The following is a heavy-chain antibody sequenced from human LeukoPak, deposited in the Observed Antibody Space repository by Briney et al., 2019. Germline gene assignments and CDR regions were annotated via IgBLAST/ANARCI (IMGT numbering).Heavy chain of an antibody. D-gene: IGHD6-6*01. CDR2: INPSGGST. V-gene: IGHV1-46*01. CDR1: GGTFSSYA. Sequence: ASVKVSCKASGGTFSSYAISWVRQAPGQGLEWMGIINPSGGSTSYAQKFQGRVTMTRDTSTSTVYMELSSLRSEDTAVYYCARDSIAARRQAFDIWGQGTMVTASS. CDR3: ARDSIAARRQAFDI. J-gene: IGHJ3*02.